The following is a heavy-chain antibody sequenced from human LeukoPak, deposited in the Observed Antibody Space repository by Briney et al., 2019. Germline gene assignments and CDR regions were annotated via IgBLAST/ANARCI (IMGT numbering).Heavy chain of an antibody. CDR3: TTALVASFGY. Sequence: PGESLRLSCAASGFTLNNAWMSWVRQAPGQGLEWVGRIRSKTDGGTTDYAAPVKGRFTISRDDSKNTLYLQMNSLESEDTAVYYCTTALVASFGYWGQGTLVIVSS. J-gene: IGHJ4*02. V-gene: IGHV3-15*01. D-gene: IGHD2-2*01. CDR1: GFTLNNAW. CDR2: IRSKTDGGTT.